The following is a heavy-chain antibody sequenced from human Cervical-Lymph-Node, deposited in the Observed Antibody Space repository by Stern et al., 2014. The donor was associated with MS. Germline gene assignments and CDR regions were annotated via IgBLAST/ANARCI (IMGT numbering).Heavy chain of an antibody. V-gene: IGHV1-69*01. D-gene: IGHD6-6*01. CDR2: FVTLLSTT. CDR1: GGTFNSYV. J-gene: IGHJ6*02. Sequence: QLVHSGAEVKKPGSSVKVSCKASGGTFNSYVISWVRQAPGQGLEWMGGFVTLLSTTHYAQKLQGRVTITADESRSTTYMELTSLRSDDTAVYYCARGGIGSSRLYYHFYGMDVWGQGTTVTVSS. CDR3: ARGGIGSSRLYYHFYGMDV.